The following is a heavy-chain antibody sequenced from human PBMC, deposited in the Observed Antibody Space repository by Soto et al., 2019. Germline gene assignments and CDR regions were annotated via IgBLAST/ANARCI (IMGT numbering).Heavy chain of an antibody. CDR2: IIPIFGTA. V-gene: IGHV1-69*01. D-gene: IGHD2-21*01. CDR3: VRAQELWGGYYYYYGMDV. CDR1: GGTFSSYA. J-gene: IGHJ6*02. Sequence: QVQLVQSGAEVKKPGSSVKVSCKASGGTFSSYAISWVRQAPGQGLEWMGGIIPIFGTANYAQKFQGRVTITADESTSTAYMELSSLRSEDTAVYYCVRAQELWGGYYYYYGMDVWGQGTTVTVSS.